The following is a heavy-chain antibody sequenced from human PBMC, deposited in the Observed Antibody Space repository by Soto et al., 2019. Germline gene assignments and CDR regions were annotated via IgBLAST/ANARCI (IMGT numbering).Heavy chain of an antibody. D-gene: IGHD6-19*01. CDR3: ARGPRGWYGLDY. J-gene: IGHJ4*02. V-gene: IGHV3-74*01. CDR1: GFTFSSDW. Sequence: EVQLVESGGGLVQPGGSLRLSCAASGFTFSSDWMHWVRQAPGKGLVWVSRMNSDGSRTTYADSVKGRFTISRDNAKNKLYLQMNSLRAEDTAVYYCARGPRGWYGLDYWGQGTLVTVSS. CDR2: MNSDGSRT.